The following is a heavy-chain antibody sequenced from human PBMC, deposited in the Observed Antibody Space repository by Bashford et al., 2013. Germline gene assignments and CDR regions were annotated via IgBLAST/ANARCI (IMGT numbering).Heavy chain of an antibody. CDR1: GGSISSGDYY. J-gene: IGHJ4*02. CDR3: ARSSPAGEFDY. V-gene: IGHV4-30-4*01. D-gene: IGHD2-2*01. Sequence: SETLSLTCTVSGGSISSGDYYWSWIRQPPGKGLEWIGYIYYSGSTYYNPSLKSRVTISVDTSKNQFSLKLSSVTAADTAVYYCARSSPAGEFDYWGQGTLVTVSS. CDR2: IYYSGST.